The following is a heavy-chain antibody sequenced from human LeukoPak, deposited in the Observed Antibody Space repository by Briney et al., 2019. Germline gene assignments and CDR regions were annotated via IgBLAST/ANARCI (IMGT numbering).Heavy chain of an antibody. V-gene: IGHV3-21*01. CDR3: ARRILYSGSSCDY. J-gene: IGHJ4*03. CDR2: ISSSSSYI. CDR1: GFTFSSYS. Sequence: GGSLRLSCAASGFTFSSYSMNWVRQAPGKGLEWVSSISSSSSYIYYADSVKGRFTISRDNAKNSLYLQMNSLRAEDTAVYYCARRILYSGSSCDYWGQGTLVTVSS. D-gene: IGHD1-26*01.